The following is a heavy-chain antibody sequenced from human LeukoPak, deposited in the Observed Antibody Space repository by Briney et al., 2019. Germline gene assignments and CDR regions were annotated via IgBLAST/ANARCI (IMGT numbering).Heavy chain of an antibody. CDR3: ARGPQWRGDYYYMDV. D-gene: IGHD6-19*01. CDR2: MNPNSGNR. CDR1: GYSFTNFD. V-gene: IGHV1-8*01. Sequence: ASVKVSCKASGYSFTNFDINWVRQATGQGLEWMGWMNPNSGNRGYAQKFQGRVTMTMNTSISTAYMELSSLRSEDRAVYYCARGPQWRGDYYYMDVWGRGTTVTVSS. J-gene: IGHJ6*03.